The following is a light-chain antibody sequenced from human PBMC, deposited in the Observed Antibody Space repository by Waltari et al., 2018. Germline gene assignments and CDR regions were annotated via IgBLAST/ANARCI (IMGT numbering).Light chain of an antibody. J-gene: IGKJ1*01. CDR3: QQSYSAPWT. V-gene: IGKV1-39*01. CDR2: SAS. CDR1: QAISTY. Sequence: DIQMTQSPSSLSTSVGDRVNITCRASQAISTYLNWYQLKPGKAPRLMIYSASSLQSGVPSRFSGSGSGTDFSFTINSLQPEDFATYYCQQSYSAPWTFGQGTKVDIK.